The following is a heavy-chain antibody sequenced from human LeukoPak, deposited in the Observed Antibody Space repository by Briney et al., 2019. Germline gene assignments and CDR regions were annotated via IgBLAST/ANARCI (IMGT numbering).Heavy chain of an antibody. V-gene: IGHV3-53*01. CDR3: ARLTDSGYDGSAY. CDR1: GLTVSSNY. CDR2: IYSGGST. J-gene: IGHJ4*02. D-gene: IGHD5-12*01. Sequence: GGSLRLSCAASGLTVSSNYMSWVRQAPGKGLEWVSVIYSGGSTYYADSVKGRFTISRDNAKNSLYLQMNSLRAEDTAVYYCARLTDSGYDGSAYWGQGTLVTVSS.